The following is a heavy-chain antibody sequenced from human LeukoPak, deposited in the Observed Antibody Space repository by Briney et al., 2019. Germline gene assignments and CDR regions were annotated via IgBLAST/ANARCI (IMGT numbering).Heavy chain of an antibody. D-gene: IGHD3-10*01. CDR3: AKRGPTMVRGTPLDY. V-gene: IGHV1-2*02. CDR1: GYTFTGYY. CDR2: INPNSGGT. Sequence: GASVKVSCKASGYTFTGYYMHWVRQAPGQGLEWMGWINPNSGGTNYAQKLQGRVTMTRDTSINTAYMELSRLRSDDTAVYYCAKRGPTMVRGTPLDYWGQGTLVTVSS. J-gene: IGHJ4*02.